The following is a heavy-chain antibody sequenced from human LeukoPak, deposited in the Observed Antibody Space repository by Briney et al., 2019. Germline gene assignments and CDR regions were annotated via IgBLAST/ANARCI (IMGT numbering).Heavy chain of an antibody. CDR1: GYTFTSYY. CDR2: INPSGGST. V-gene: IGHV1-46*01. J-gene: IGHJ4*02. D-gene: IGHD6-13*01. CDR3: ARAGSSSRAIDY. Sequence: ASVKVSCKASGYTFTSYYMHWVRQSPGQGLEWMGIINPSGGSTSYAQKFQGRVTMTKDMSTSTVYMERSSLRSEDTAVYYCARAGSSSRAIDYWGQGTLVTVSS.